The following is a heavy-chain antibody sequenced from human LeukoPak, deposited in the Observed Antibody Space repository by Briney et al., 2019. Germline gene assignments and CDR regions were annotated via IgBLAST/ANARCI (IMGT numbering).Heavy chain of an antibody. V-gene: IGHV1-69*13. Sequence: SVNVSCKASGGTFSSYAISWVRQAPGQGLEWMGGIIPIFGTANYAQKVQGRVTITADESTSTAYMELSSLRSEDTAVYYCARVGGIVPAALDWYFDLWGRGTLVTVSS. CDR2: IIPIFGTA. CDR3: ARVGGIVPAALDWYFDL. CDR1: GGTFSSYA. D-gene: IGHD2-2*01. J-gene: IGHJ2*01.